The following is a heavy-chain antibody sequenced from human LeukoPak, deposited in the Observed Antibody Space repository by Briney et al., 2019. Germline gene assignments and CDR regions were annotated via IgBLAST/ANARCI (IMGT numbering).Heavy chain of an antibody. CDR1: GYTLTELS. Sequence: ASVKASCKVSGYTLTELSMHWVRQAPGKGLEWMGGFDPEDGETIYAQKFQGRVTMTEDTSTDTAYMELSSLRSEDTAVYYCAGVLQLIAVADTWPRPIDYWGQGTLVTVSS. CDR3: AGVLQLIAVADTWPRPIDY. V-gene: IGHV1-24*01. J-gene: IGHJ4*02. D-gene: IGHD6-19*01. CDR2: FDPEDGET.